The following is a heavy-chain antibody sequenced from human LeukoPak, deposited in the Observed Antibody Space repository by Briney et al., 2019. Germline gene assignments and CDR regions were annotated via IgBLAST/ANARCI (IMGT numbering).Heavy chain of an antibody. D-gene: IGHD3-22*01. CDR1: GFTFSSYW. CDR2: IKQDGSEK. V-gene: IGHV3-7*01. J-gene: IGHJ4*02. Sequence: GGSLRLSCAASGFTFSSYWMSWVRQAPGKGLEWVANIKQDGSEKYYVDSVKGRFTISRDNAKNSLYLQMNSLRAEDTAVYYCARRRYYDSSGYYIDYWGQGTLVTVSS. CDR3: ARRRYYDSSGYYIDY.